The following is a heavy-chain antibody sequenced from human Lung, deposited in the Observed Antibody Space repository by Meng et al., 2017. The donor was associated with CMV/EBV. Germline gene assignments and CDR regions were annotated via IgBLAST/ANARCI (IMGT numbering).Heavy chain of an antibody. V-gene: IGHV1-69*05. D-gene: IGHD7-27*01. CDR1: GGTFNMYA. CDR3: TRDRRGRSNWEYYFDY. Sequence: SVXVSXKASGGTFNMYAVSWVRQAPGQGLEWVGGIIPIFGTPNYPQKFQGRVTISTDESTHTVYMALCSLTSEDTAVYYCTRDRRGRSNWEYYFDYWGQGTXVTVSS. J-gene: IGHJ4*02. CDR2: IIPIFGTP.